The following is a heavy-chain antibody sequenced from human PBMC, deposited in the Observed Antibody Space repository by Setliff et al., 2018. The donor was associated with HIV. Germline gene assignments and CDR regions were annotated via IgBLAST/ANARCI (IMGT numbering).Heavy chain of an antibody. J-gene: IGHJ2*01. CDR3: AREGGQGYSGSGSFYHRNFDL. V-gene: IGHV4-38-2*02. CDR2: IYHSGST. CDR1: GYSLSSDYY. Sequence: SETLSLTCAVSGYSLSSDYYWGWIRQPPGKGLEWIASIYHSGSTYYNPSLKSRLIISVDTSKSQFSLKLTSVTAADTALYYCAREGGQGYSGSGSFYHRNFDLWGRGTLVTVSS. D-gene: IGHD3-10*01.